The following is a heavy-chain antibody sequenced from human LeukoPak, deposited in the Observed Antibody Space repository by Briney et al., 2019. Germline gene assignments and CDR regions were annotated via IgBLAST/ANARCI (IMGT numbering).Heavy chain of an antibody. V-gene: IGHV4-59*11. CDR2: IYYSGSV. Sequence: SETLSLTCSVSETPITDHSWSWIRQSPGKGLEWIGYIYYSGSVNYNPSLKSRITISLDTTKNQFSLKLRSVTAADTAIYYCAAITTVTMYSYFFDSWGQGTLLTVSS. D-gene: IGHD4-17*01. CDR1: ETPITDHS. CDR3: AAITTVTMYSYFFDS. J-gene: IGHJ4*02.